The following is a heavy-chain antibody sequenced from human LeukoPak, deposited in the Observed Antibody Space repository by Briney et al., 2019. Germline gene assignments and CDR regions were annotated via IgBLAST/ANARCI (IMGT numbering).Heavy chain of an antibody. V-gene: IGHV4-34*01. D-gene: IGHD6-6*01. CDR1: GGSFSGYY. CDR2: INHSGST. Sequence: SETLSLTCAVYGGSFSGYYWSWIRQPPGKGLEWIGEINHSGSTNYNPSLKSRVTISVDTSKNQFSLKLSSVTAADTAVCYCARAPPYSSSPDYYYYYYMDVWGKGTTVTVSS. CDR3: ARAPPYSSSPDYYYYYYMDV. J-gene: IGHJ6*03.